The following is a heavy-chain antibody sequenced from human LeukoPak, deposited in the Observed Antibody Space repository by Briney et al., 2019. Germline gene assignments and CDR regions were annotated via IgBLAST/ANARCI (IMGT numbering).Heavy chain of an antibody. V-gene: IGHV3-33*01. CDR3: ARVGYSSTWYVDY. J-gene: IGHJ4*02. Sequence: GRSLTLSCAASGFTFSSYGFHWVRQAPGKGLEWVAVIWFDGSNKYYADSVKGRFTISRDYSKNTLYLQMNSLRAEDTAVYYCARVGYSSTWYVDYWGQGTLVTVSS. D-gene: IGHD6-13*01. CDR1: GFTFSSYG. CDR2: IWFDGSNK.